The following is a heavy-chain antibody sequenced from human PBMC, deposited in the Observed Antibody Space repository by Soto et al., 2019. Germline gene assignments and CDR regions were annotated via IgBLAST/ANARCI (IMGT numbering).Heavy chain of an antibody. J-gene: IGHJ3*02. Sequence: ASVKASCKASGYIFTGYYIQWVRQAPGQGLEWMGWINTKTGGTKYAQKFQGRVTMTRDTSINTAYMEVSRLRSDDTAVYYCATDKVAFDMWGQGTMVTVSS. CDR3: ATDKVAFDM. V-gene: IGHV1-2*02. D-gene: IGHD3-9*01. CDR2: INTKTGGT. CDR1: GYIFTGYY.